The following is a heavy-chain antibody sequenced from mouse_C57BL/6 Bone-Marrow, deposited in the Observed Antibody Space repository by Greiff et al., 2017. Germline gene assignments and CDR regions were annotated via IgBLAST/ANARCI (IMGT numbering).Heavy chain of an antibody. J-gene: IGHJ3*01. CDR1: GFTFTDYY. V-gene: IGHV7-3*01. Sequence: EVQLQESGGGLVQPGGTLSLSCAASGFTFTDYYMSWVRQPPGKALEWLGFIRNKANGYTTEYSASVKGRFTISRDNSQSILYLQMNALRAEDSATYYCARSIYYGYEGFAYWGQGTLVTVSA. CDR3: ARSIYYGYEGFAY. D-gene: IGHD2-2*01. CDR2: IRNKANGYTT.